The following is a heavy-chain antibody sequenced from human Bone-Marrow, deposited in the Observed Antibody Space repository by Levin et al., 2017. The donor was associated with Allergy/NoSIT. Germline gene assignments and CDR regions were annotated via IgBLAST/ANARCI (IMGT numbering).Heavy chain of an antibody. V-gene: IGHV3-23*01. CDR2: ISGSGGST. Sequence: GESLKISCAASGFTFSSYAMSWVRQAPGKGLEWVSAISGSGGSTYYADSVKGRFTISRDNSKNTLYLQMNSLRAEDTAVYYCAKVLRRVVVAAPFDYWGQGTLVTVSS. CDR3: AKVLRRVVVAAPFDY. CDR1: GFTFSSYA. D-gene: IGHD2-15*01. J-gene: IGHJ4*02.